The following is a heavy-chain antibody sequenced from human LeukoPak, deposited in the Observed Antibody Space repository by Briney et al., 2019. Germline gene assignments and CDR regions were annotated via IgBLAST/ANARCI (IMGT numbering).Heavy chain of an antibody. D-gene: IGHD6-13*01. J-gene: IGHJ5*01. CDR2: ISAYNGNT. CDR1: GGTFSSYA. CDR3: ARDRAVRDSSWSNWFDS. Sequence: VASVKVSCKASGGTFSSYAISWVRQAPGQGLEWMGWISAYNGNTNYAQKLQGRVTMTTDTSTSTAYMELRSLRSDDTAVYYCARDRAVRDSSWSNWFDSWGQGTLVIVSS. V-gene: IGHV1-18*01.